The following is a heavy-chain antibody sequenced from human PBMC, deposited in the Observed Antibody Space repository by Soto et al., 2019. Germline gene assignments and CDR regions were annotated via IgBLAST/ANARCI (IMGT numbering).Heavy chain of an antibody. J-gene: IGHJ6*02. CDR2: MNPNSGNT. D-gene: IGHD6-25*01. Sequence: QVQLVQSGAEVKKPGASVKVSCKASGYTFTSYDINWVRQATGQGLEWMGWMNPNSGNTGYAQKFQVRNTMTSNTATDTAYGALCSLRSEDAAAYYWAGDAAYYYGKDVWSQGTTVTVSS. CDR1: GYTFTSYD. V-gene: IGHV1-8*01. CDR3: AGDAAYYYGKDV.